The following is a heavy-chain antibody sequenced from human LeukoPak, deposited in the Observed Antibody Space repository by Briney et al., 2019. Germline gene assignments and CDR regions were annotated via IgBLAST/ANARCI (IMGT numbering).Heavy chain of an antibody. D-gene: IGHD6-13*01. J-gene: IGHJ4*02. CDR2: INHSGST. Sequence: SETLSLTCAVYGGSLSGYYWSWIRQPPGKGLEWIGEINHSGSTNYNPSLKSRVTISVDTSKNQFSLTLSSVTAADTAVYYCASSLIAAAGRSFDYWGQGTLVTVSS. CDR1: GGSLSGYY. V-gene: IGHV4-34*01. CDR3: ASSLIAAAGRSFDY.